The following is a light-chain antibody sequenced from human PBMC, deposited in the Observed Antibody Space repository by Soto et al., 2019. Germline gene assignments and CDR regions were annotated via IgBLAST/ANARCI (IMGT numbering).Light chain of an antibody. J-gene: IGKJ5*01. V-gene: IGKV1D-12*01. Sequence: DLQMTQSPSSVSASVGDRVTITCRASQDIAGWLAWYQRKPGKAPKLLIYAASSLQSGVPSRFSGSGSGTDFTLTIRSLQPEDFATYYCQQPISFPITFGQGTRLEIK. CDR1: QDIAGW. CDR2: AAS. CDR3: QQPISFPIT.